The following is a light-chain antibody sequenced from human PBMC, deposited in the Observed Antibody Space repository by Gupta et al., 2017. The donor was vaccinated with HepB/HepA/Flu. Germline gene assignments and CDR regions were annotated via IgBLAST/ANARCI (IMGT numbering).Light chain of an antibody. CDR1: QTLLYTNGNNY. Sequence: EIVMTQWPHPLSVPPGEPASISCRSSQTLLYTNGNNYLKWYLQKPGQSPQLLLYLSSNRGSVPYRFSGSGSGTDFTLNINKVEAEDVGTYYCMQALQAPLTFGGGTKLEI. J-gene: IGKJ4*01. CDR2: LSS. CDR3: MQALQAPLT. V-gene: IGKV2-28*01.